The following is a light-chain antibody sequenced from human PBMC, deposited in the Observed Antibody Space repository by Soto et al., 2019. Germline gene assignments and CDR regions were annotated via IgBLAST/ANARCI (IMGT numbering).Light chain of an antibody. CDR3: SSYTSSSTYV. Sequence: QSVLTQPASVSWSLGQSITISCTGTSSDVGGFNYVSWYQQHPGKAPKLMIYEVSNRPSGVSNRFSGSKSGNTASLTISGLQAEDEADYYCSSYTSSSTYVFGSGTKVTVL. CDR1: SSDVGGFNY. J-gene: IGLJ1*01. V-gene: IGLV2-14*01. CDR2: EVS.